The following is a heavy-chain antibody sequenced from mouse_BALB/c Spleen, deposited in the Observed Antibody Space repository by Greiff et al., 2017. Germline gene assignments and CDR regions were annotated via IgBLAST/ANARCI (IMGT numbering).Heavy chain of an antibody. CDR2: IYPGDGST. J-gene: IGHJ4*01. Sequence: QVQLQQSGPELVKPGASVKMSCKASGYTFTSYYIHWVKQRPGQGLEWIGWIYPGDGSTKYNEKFKGKTTLTADKSSSTAYMLLSSLTSEDSAIYFCARDGNVDYYAMDYWGQGTSVTVSS. CDR3: ARDGNVDYYAMDY. V-gene: IGHV1S56*01. CDR1: GYTFTSYY. D-gene: IGHD2-1*01.